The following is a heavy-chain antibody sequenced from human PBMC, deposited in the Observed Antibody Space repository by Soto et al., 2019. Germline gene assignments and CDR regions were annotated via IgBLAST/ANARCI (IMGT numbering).Heavy chain of an antibody. J-gene: IGHJ4*02. Sequence: GGALRLSCAASGFTFSGCALSWVRQAPGKRLQSVPAISGSGGSTYYADSVKGRFTISRDNSKNTLYLQMNSLRAEDTAVYYCAKIGSILDEMATDYWGQGTLVTVSS. D-gene: IGHD5-12*01. CDR1: GFTFSGCA. CDR3: AKIGSILDEMATDY. CDR2: ISGSGGST. V-gene: IGHV3-23*01.